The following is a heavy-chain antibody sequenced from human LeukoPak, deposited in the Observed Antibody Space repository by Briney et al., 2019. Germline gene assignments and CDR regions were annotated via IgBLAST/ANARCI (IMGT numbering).Heavy chain of an antibody. Sequence: GGSLTLSCAASGFSVSRNYLSWVGQAPGKGLEWVSVIYSGGSTYYAESVMGRLTISRDNSKNTLYLQMNSLRAEDTAVYYCAVQQLVPGYYYGMDVWGQGTTVTVSS. CDR2: IYSGGST. D-gene: IGHD6-13*01. CDR1: GFSVSRNY. CDR3: AVQQLVPGYYYGMDV. V-gene: IGHV3-53*01. J-gene: IGHJ6*02.